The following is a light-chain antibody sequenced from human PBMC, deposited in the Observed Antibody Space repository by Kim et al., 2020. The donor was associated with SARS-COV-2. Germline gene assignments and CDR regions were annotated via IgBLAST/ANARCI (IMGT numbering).Light chain of an antibody. CDR2: AAS. V-gene: IGKV1-9*01. CDR1: QGISTY. Sequence: QLTQSPSSLSASVGDRVTITCRAGQGISTYLAWYQQKPGKAPNLLIYAASTLGSGVPSRFSGSGSGTDFTLTIRGLQPEDSETYYCQQLIHYPITLGQGTRLEIK. J-gene: IGKJ5*01. CDR3: QQLIHYPIT.